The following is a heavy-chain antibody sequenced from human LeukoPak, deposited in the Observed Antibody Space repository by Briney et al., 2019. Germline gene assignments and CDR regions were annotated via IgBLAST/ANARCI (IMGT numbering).Heavy chain of an antibody. D-gene: IGHD3-9*01. Sequence: SETLSLTCAVYGGSFSGYYWSWIRQPPGKGLEWIGEINHSGSTNYNPSLKSRVTISVDTSKNQFSLKLSSVTAADTAVYYGARVDVHSTLYYYYMDVWGKGTTVTVSS. CDR1: GGSFSGYY. V-gene: IGHV4-34*01. CDR2: INHSGST. CDR3: ARVDVHSTLYYYYMDV. J-gene: IGHJ6*03.